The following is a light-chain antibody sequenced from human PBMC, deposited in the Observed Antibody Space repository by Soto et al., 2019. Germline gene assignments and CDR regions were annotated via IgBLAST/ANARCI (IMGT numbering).Light chain of an antibody. J-gene: IGLJ3*02. CDR1: SSDVGTYKY. CDR2: EVS. V-gene: IGLV2-14*01. Sequence: QSALTQPASVSGSPGQSITISCTGTSSDVGTYKYVSWYQQYPGKAPKLMIYEVSNRPSGVSNRFSGSKSGNTASLTISGLQAEDEADYYCYSHARKAFGGGTKLTVL. CDR3: YSHARKA.